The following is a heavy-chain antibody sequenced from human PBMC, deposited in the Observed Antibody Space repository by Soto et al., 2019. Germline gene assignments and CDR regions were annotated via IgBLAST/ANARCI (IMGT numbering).Heavy chain of an antibody. J-gene: IGHJ5*02. D-gene: IGHD5-12*01. CDR1: GDSVSSNTAS. CDR2: TYFRSKWYN. V-gene: IGHV6-1*01. CDR3: AKGDNLGPKTGYAFDP. Sequence: SQTLSLTCAIAGDSVSSNTASWNWIRQSPSRGLEWLGRTYFRSKWYNDYAVSVKSRIIINPDTSNNQFSLQLNSVTPEDTAVYFCAKGDNLGPKTGYAFDPWGQGIMVTVS.